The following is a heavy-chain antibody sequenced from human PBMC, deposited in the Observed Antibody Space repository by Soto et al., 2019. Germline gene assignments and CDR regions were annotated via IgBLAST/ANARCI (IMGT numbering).Heavy chain of an antibody. D-gene: IGHD3-10*01. CDR1: GDSVSSTTYY. CDR2: IYYTGST. J-gene: IGHJ6*02. CDR3: ARGGGSGSYLGYYYYGMDV. Sequence: PSETLSLTCTVSGDSVSSTTYYWSWIRQPPGKGLEWIGFIYYTGSTHYNPSLKSRVTISIDTSKNQFSLKLSSVTAADTAVYYCARGGGSGSYLGYYYYGMDVWGQGTTVTVSS. V-gene: IGHV4-61*01.